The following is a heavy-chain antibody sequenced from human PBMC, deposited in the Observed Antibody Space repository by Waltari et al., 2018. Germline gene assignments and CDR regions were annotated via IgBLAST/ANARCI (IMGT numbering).Heavy chain of an antibody. V-gene: IGHV3-73*01. Sequence: EVQVVESGGGLVQPGGSLKLSCATPGFSLSGSTIHWVRQTPGKGLEWVGRIRREPYNYATAYSASVKGRFTISRDDSKNTAYLQMNSLRTEDTAVYYCSGGEVTGTDFWGQGTLVTVSS. CDR3: SGGEVTGTDF. D-gene: IGHD6-19*01. J-gene: IGHJ4*02. CDR1: GFSLSGST. CDR2: IRREPYNYAT.